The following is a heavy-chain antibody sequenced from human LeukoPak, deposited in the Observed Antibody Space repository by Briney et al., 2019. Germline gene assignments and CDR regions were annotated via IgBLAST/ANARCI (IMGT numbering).Heavy chain of an antibody. CDR2: MNPNSGNT. CDR3: ARPSQYYYDSPDHYYFDY. Sequence: GASVKVSCKASGYTFTSYDVNWVRQATGQGLEWMGRMNPNSGNTGLAQKFQGRVTMTRNTSISTAYMELSSLRSEDTAVYYCARPSQYYYDSPDHYYFDYWGQGTLVTVSS. J-gene: IGHJ4*02. D-gene: IGHD3-22*01. CDR1: GYTFTSYD. V-gene: IGHV1-8*01.